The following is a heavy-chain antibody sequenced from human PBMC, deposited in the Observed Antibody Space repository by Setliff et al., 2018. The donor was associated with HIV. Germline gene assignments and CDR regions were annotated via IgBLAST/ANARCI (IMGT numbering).Heavy chain of an antibody. CDR2: INPKSDGT. D-gene: IGHD3-22*01. V-gene: IGHV1-2*04. CDR3: ARGMDYYDTSGYYQYYFDY. CDR1: GYSFTDYY. Sequence: ASVKVSCKASGYSFTDYYIHWVRQAPGQGLEWMGWINPKSDGTNYAQKFQGWITMTRDTSISTAYMELSRLRSDDTAVYYCARGMDYYDTSGYYQYYFDYWGQGTLVTVAS. J-gene: IGHJ4*02.